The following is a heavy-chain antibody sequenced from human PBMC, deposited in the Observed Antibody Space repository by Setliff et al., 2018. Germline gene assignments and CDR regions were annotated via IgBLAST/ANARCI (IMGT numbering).Heavy chain of an antibody. CDR1: GYRFSTYG. Sequence: GASVKVSCKASGYRFSTYGISWVRQAPGQGLEWMAWVSDNNENTNYAKSFQGRVTMNTDTSTSTAYMELGSLTSDDTAVYYCARDRKSSPEHYYFDYWGQGTLVTVSS. J-gene: IGHJ4*02. V-gene: IGHV1-18*01. CDR3: ARDRKSSPEHYYFDY. CDR2: VSDNNENT.